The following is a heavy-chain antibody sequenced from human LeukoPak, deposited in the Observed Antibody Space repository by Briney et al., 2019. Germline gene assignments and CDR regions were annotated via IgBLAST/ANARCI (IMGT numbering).Heavy chain of an antibody. V-gene: IGHV4-34*01. J-gene: IGHJ4*02. CDR3: ARAYSSGWYWTGYFDY. Sequence: SETLSLTCAVYGGSFSGYYWSWLRQPPGKGLEWIGEINHSGSTNYNPSLKSRVTISVDTSKNQFSLKLISVTAADTAVYYCARAYSSGWYWTGYFDYWGQGTLVTVSS. CDR2: INHSGST. D-gene: IGHD6-13*01. CDR1: GGSFSGYY.